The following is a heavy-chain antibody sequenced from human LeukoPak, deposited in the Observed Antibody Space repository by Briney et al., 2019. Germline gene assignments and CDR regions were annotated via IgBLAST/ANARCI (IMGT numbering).Heavy chain of an antibody. V-gene: IGHV1-3*01. D-gene: IGHD4-17*01. Sequence: ASVKVSCKASGYTFTSYARHWVRQAPGQRPEWMGWINAGNGNTKYFQKFQGRVTFTRDTSASTAYMELSSLRSEDTAVYYCAATDLGDYWGQGTLVTVSS. CDR3: AATDLGDY. CDR1: GYTFTSYA. CDR2: INAGNGNT. J-gene: IGHJ4*02.